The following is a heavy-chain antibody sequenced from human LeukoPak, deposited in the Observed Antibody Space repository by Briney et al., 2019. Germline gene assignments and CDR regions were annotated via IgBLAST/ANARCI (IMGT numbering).Heavy chain of an antibody. J-gene: IGHJ4*02. V-gene: IGHV3-53*01. D-gene: IGHD2-21*02. CDR1: GSTVSSSY. CDR2: IYSGGST. Sequence: GGSLRLSCAVSGSTVSSSYMSWVRQAPGKGLEWVSVIYSGGSTYYANSVKGRFTISRDNSNNTLYLHMNSLSAEDTAVYYCARGGGAFCGGDCHRNFDYWGQGTLVTVSS. CDR3: ARGGGAFCGGDCHRNFDY.